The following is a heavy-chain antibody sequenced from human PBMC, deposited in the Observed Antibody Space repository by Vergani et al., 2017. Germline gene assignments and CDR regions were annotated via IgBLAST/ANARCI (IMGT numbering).Heavy chain of an antibody. CDR2: IYTSGST. J-gene: IGHJ6*03. V-gene: IGHV4-61*02. D-gene: IGHD1-26*01. Sequence: QVQLQESGPGLVKPSQTLSLTCTVSGGSISSGSYYWSWIRQPAGKGLEWIGRIYTSGSTNYNPSLKSRVTMSVDTSKNKFSLKLSSVTAADTAVYYCARDLEGGSYGYYYYYMDVWGKGTTVTVSS. CDR3: ARDLEGGSYGYYYYYMDV. CDR1: GGSISSGSYY.